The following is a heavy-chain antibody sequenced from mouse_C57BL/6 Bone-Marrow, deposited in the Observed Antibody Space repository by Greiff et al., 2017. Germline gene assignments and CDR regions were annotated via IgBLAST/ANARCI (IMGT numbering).Heavy chain of an antibody. J-gene: IGHJ3*01. CDR2: ISSGSSTI. CDR3: ARTGRFAY. D-gene: IGHD4-1*01. CDR1: GFTFSDYG. Sequence: VHVKQSGGGLVKPGGSLKLSCAASGFTFSDYGMHWVRQAPEKGLEWVAYISSGSSTIYYADTVKGRFTISRDNAKNTLFLQMTSLRSEDTAMYYCARTGRFAYWGQGTVVTVSA. V-gene: IGHV5-17*01.